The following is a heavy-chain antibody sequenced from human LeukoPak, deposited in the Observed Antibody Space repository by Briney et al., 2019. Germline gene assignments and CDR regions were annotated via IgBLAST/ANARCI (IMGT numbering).Heavy chain of an antibody. Sequence: GGSLRLSCAASGFSFSNYGINWVRQAPGKGLEWVAYISSSSSTINYADSVKGRFTISRDNAKNSLYLQMNSLRAEATAVYYCARGPPMDYMDVSGKGTTVTASS. CDR3: ARGPPMDYMDV. CDR1: GFSFSNYG. D-gene: IGHD3-10*01. J-gene: IGHJ6*03. CDR2: ISSSSSTI. V-gene: IGHV3-48*01.